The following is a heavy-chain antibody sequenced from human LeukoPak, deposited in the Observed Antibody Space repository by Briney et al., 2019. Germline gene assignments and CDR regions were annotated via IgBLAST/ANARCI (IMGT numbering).Heavy chain of an antibody. V-gene: IGHV4-39*01. Sequence: SETLSLTCTVSGGSFSSSSYYWGWIRQPPGKGLEWIGSIHYSGSTYHNPSLKSRVTISVDTSKNQFSLKLSSVTAADTAVYYCARWTSSSTDAFDIWGQGTMVTVSS. CDR2: IHYSGST. J-gene: IGHJ3*02. CDR3: ARWTSSSTDAFDI. CDR1: GGSFSSSSYY. D-gene: IGHD6-6*01.